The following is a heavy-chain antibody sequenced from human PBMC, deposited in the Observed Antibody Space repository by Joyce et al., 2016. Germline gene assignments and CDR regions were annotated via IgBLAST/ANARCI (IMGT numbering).Heavy chain of an antibody. CDR3: TRIGDCSGGSCYEGWFDP. D-gene: IGHD2-15*01. CDR1: GFIFGDDA. J-gene: IGHJ5*02. V-gene: IGHV3-49*05. Sequence: EVQLVESGGGLVKPGRSLRLSCTSSGFIFGDDAMNWFRQAPGKGLGWVGVIRSKAYGGTTDYAASVKGRFTISRDDSKSIAYLQMNSLKTEDTAVYYCTRIGDCSGGSCYEGWFDPWGQGTLVTVSS. CDR2: IRSKAYGGTT.